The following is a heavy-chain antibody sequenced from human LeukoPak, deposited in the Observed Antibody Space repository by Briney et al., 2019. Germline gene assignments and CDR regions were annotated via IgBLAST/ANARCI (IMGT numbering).Heavy chain of an antibody. CDR3: ARDRSVVVVAATHGWFDP. CDR2: IIPNFGTA. D-gene: IGHD2-15*01. V-gene: IGHV1-69*05. CDR1: GCTFSSYA. Sequence: ASVKVSCKASGCTFSSYAISWVRQAPGQGLEWMGRIIPNFGTANYAQKFQGRVTITTDEYKSTAYMELSSLRAEDTAVYYCARDRSVVVVAATHGWFDPWGQGTLVSVPS. J-gene: IGHJ5*02.